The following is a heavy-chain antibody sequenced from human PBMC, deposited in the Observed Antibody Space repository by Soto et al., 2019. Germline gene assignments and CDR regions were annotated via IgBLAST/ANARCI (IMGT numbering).Heavy chain of an antibody. V-gene: IGHV4-39*01. CDR3: ARLPGWYYYMDV. J-gene: IGHJ6*03. CDR2: IYYSGST. Sequence: SETLSLTCTVSGGSISSSSYYWGWIRQPPGKGLEWIGSIYYSGSTYYNPSLKSRVTVSLDTSQSQFSLRLSSVTAADTAVYYCARLPGWYYYMDVWGKGTTVTVSS. CDR1: GGSISSSSYY.